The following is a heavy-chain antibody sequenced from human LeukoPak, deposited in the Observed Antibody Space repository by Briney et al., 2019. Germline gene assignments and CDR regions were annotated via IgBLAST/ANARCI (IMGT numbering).Heavy chain of an antibody. Sequence: GESLKISCKGSGYSFPSYWIGWVRPMSGKGLEWMGIIYPGVSDTRYSPSFQGQVTISADKSNSTAYLQWSSLKASDTAMYYCARQAHSSWLDYWGQGTLVTVSS. CDR1: GYSFPSYW. D-gene: IGHD6-13*01. CDR2: IYPGVSDT. CDR3: ARQAHSSWLDY. V-gene: IGHV5-51*01. J-gene: IGHJ4*02.